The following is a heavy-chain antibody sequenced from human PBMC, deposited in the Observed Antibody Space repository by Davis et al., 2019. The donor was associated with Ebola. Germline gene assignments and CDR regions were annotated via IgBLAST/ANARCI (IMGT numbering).Heavy chain of an antibody. Sequence: SETLSLTCTVSGGSISSYYWIWIRQPPGKGLEWIGYIYYSGSTNYNPSLKSRVTISVDTSKNQFSLKLSSVTAADTAVYYCARGPTDHYYDSSGYYTRRRGFDYWGQGTLVTVSS. D-gene: IGHD3-22*01. J-gene: IGHJ4*02. CDR3: ARGPTDHYYDSSGYYTRRRGFDY. CDR1: GGSISSYY. V-gene: IGHV4-59*01. CDR2: IYYSGST.